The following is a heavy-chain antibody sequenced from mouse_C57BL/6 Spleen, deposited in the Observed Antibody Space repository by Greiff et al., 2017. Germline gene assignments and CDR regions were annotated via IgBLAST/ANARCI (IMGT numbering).Heavy chain of an antibody. D-gene: IGHD4-1*01. V-gene: IGHV5-6*01. Sequence: EVQGVESGGDLVKPGGSLKLSCAASGFTFSSYGMSWVRQTPDKRLEWVATISSGGSYTYYPDSVKGRFTISRDNAKNTLYLQMSSLKSEDTAMYYCARRGTGTGDYWGQGTTLTVSS. CDR2: ISSGGSYT. CDR3: ARRGTGTGDY. CDR1: GFTFSSYG. J-gene: IGHJ2*01.